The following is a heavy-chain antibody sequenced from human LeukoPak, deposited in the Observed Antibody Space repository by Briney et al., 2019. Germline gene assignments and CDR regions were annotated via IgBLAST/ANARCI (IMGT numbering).Heavy chain of an antibody. J-gene: IGHJ5*02. Sequence: ASVKVSCKASGGTFSSYAISWVRQAPGQGLEWMGGIIPIFGTANYAQKFQGRVTMTRDTSISTAYMELSRLRSDDTAVYYCARSYYYGSGEYDRFDPWGQGTLVTVSS. D-gene: IGHD3-10*01. V-gene: IGHV1-69*05. CDR1: GGTFSSYA. CDR2: IIPIFGTA. CDR3: ARSYYYGSGEYDRFDP.